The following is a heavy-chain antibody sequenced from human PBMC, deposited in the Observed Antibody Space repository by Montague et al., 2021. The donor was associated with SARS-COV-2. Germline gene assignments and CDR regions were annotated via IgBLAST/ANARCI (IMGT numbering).Heavy chain of an antibody. CDR3: ARSRSLGSGLSFPSWYFDD. CDR2: INHSGST. D-gene: IGHD5-12*01. Sequence: SETLSLTCAVSGGSITSNYWSWIQQPPGKRLEWSGYINHSGSTSSNPSFRGRVTISVDTSQNQFSLKLSSVTAADTAVYYCARSRSLGSGLSFPSWYFDDWGPGTPVTVTP. V-gene: IGHV4-59*13. J-gene: IGHJ4*02. CDR1: GGSITSNY.